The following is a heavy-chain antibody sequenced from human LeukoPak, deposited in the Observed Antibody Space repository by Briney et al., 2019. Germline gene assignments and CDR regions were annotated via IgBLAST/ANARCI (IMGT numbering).Heavy chain of an antibody. CDR1: GYTFTSYA. D-gene: IGHD3-22*01. CDR3: ARHYYDSSGYPYYFDY. Sequence: SVKVSCKASGYTFTSYAMHWVRQAPGQRLEWMGWINAGNGNTKYSQKFQGRVTITRDTSASTAYMELSSLRSEDTAVYYCARHYYDSSGYPYYFDYWGQGTLVTVSS. CDR2: INAGNGNT. V-gene: IGHV1-3*01. J-gene: IGHJ4*02.